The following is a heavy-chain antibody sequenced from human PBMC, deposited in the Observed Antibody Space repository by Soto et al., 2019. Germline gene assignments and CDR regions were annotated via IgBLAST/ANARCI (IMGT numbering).Heavy chain of an antibody. CDR2: IWYDGSNK. D-gene: IGHD3-10*01. CDR3: ARAHLRYYGSGSYYPDY. J-gene: IGHJ4*02. CDR1: GFTFSSYG. V-gene: IGHV3-33*01. Sequence: GGSLRLSCAASGFTFSSYGMHWVRQAPGKGLEWVAVIWYDGSNKYYADSVKGRFTISRDNSKNTLYLQMNSLRAEDTAVYYCARAHLRYYGSGSYYPDYWGQGTLVTVS.